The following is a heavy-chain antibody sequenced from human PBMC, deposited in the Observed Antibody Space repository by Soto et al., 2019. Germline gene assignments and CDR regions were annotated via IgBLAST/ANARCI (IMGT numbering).Heavy chain of an antibody. J-gene: IGHJ4*02. CDR2: IIPTIGTT. V-gene: IGHV1-69*12. D-gene: IGHD5-12*01. Sequence: QVQLVQSGAEVKKPGSSVKVSCKASGDTFTIFAISWVRQAPGQGLEWMGGIIPTIGTTNYAQRFQGRITIPGDDSTGTAYMELSSLTSEDTAVYYCARDLGSGYDPGDYWGQGTLVTVSS. CDR3: ARDLGSGYDPGDY. CDR1: GDTFTIFA.